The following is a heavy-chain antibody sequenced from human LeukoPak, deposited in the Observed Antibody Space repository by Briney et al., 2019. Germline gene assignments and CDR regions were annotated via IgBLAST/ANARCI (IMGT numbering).Heavy chain of an antibody. D-gene: IGHD3-9*01. CDR2: ISGTGENT. CDR1: GFTFSRYA. J-gene: IGHJ6*02. CDR3: AKTEAVDWFSYANGMDV. V-gene: IGHV3-23*01. Sequence: GGSLRLSCVVSGFTFSRYAMTWARRGPGKGLEWIAVISGTGENTYYAGSVKGRFTVSRDNSKNTLYLQMTSLRAEGTAVYYCAKTEAVDWFSYANGMDVWGQGTTVTVFS.